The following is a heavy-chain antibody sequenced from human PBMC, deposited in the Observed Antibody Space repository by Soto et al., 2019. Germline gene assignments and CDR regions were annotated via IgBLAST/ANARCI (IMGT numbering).Heavy chain of an antibody. CDR3: ARGTGGPYCSSTSCYSLYYYYGMDV. CDR2: IIPIFGTA. J-gene: IGHJ6*02. V-gene: IGHV1-69*01. D-gene: IGHD2-2*02. Sequence: QVQLVQSGAEVKKPGSSVKVSCKASGGTFSSYAISWVRQAPGQGLEWMGGIIPIFGTANYAQKFQGRVTITADESTSTAYMELSSLRSEDTAVYYCARGTGGPYCSSTSCYSLYYYYGMDVWGQGTTVTVSS. CDR1: GGTFSSYA.